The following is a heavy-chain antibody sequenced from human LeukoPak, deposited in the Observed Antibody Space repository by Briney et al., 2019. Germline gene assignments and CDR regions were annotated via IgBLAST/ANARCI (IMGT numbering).Heavy chain of an antibody. CDR2: IHHSGST. Sequence: EPSETLSLTCAVSGASISGSYWWSWVRQPPGKGLEWIGEIHHSGSTKYNPSLKSRVTISVDKSKNQFSLKLSSVTAADTAVYYCAPSPCSGDSCYRFDFWGQGTQVTVSS. V-gene: IGHV4-4*02. D-gene: IGHD2-15*01. J-gene: IGHJ4*02. CDR1: GASISGSYW. CDR3: APSPCSGDSCYRFDF.